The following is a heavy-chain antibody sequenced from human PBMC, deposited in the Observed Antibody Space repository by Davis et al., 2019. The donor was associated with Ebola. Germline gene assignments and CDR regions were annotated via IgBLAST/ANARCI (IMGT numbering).Heavy chain of an antibody. CDR2: INPSGGST. D-gene: IGHD3-3*01. Sequence: ASVKVSCKASGYTFTSYYMHWVRQAPGQGLEWMGIINPSGGSTSYAQKFQGRVTMTRDTSTSTVYMELSSLRSEDTAVYYCARDVGYYDFWSGYSTYGMDVWGQGTTVTVSS. J-gene: IGHJ6*02. V-gene: IGHV1-46*01. CDR3: ARDVGYYDFWSGYSTYGMDV. CDR1: GYTFTSYY.